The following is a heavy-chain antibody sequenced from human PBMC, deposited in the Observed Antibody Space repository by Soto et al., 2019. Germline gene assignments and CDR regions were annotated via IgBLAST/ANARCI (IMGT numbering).Heavy chain of an antibody. CDR2: ISGSGGST. Sequence: GGSLRLSCAASGFTFSSYAMSWVRQAPGKGLEWVSAISGSGGSTYYADSVKGRFTISRDKSKNTLYLQRNSLRAEDTAVYYCATEGSGSYYDYWGQGTLVTVSS. V-gene: IGHV3-23*01. D-gene: IGHD3-10*01. CDR1: GFTFSSYA. J-gene: IGHJ4*02. CDR3: ATEGSGSYYDY.